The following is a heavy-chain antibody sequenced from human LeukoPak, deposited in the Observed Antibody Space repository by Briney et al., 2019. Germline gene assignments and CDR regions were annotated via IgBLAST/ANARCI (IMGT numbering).Heavy chain of an antibody. D-gene: IGHD3-22*01. CDR1: GYIFTGYC. Sequence: VASVKVSCKASGYIFTGYCMHWVRQAPGQGLEWMGWINPNSGGTNYAQKFQGRVTMTRDTSISTAYMELSRLTSDDTAVYYCAKVTVATILNYYDSSGAFDYWGQGTLVTVSS. J-gene: IGHJ4*02. V-gene: IGHV1-2*02. CDR3: AKVTVATILNYYDSSGAFDY. CDR2: INPNSGGT.